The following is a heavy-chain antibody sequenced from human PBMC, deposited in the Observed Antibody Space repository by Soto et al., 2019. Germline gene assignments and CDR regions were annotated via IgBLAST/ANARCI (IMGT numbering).Heavy chain of an antibody. CDR2: IYYSGTT. CDR1: GGSMNSYY. V-gene: IGHV4-59*01. CDR3: AREGGYYYGSGSYYVDY. J-gene: IGHJ4*02. D-gene: IGHD3-10*01. Sequence: QVQLQESGPGLVKPSETLSLTCSVSGGSMNSYYWSWIRQPPGKGLEWIGSIYYSGTTNYNPSLKSRVTISVDTSKNQFSRKLSSVTAADTAVYYCAREGGYYYGSGSYYVDYWGQGTLVTASS.